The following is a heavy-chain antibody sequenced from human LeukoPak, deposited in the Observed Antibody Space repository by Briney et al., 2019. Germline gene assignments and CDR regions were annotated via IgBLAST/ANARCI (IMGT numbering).Heavy chain of an antibody. CDR1: GGSFSGYY. CDR3: ARGGPIVVVVAATDSGNWFDP. D-gene: IGHD2-15*01. V-gene: IGHV4-34*01. J-gene: IGHJ5*02. CDR2: INHSGST. Sequence: SETLSLTCAVYGGSFSGYYWSWIRLPPGKGLEWIGEINHSGSTNYNPSLKSRVTISVDTSKNQFSLKLSSVTAADTAVYYCARGGPIVVVVAATDSGNWFDPWGQGTLVTVSS.